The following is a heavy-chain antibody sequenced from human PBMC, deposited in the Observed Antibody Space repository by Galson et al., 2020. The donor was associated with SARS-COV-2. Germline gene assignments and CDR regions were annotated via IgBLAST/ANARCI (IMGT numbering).Heavy chain of an antibody. CDR3: AKDGSWSGSYYFDY. D-gene: IGHD6-13*01. J-gene: IGHJ4*02. CDR2: ISWNSGSI. CDR1: GFTFGDYA. V-gene: IGHV3-9*01. Sequence: SLKISCAASGFTFGDYAMHWVRQAPGKGLEWVSGISWNSGSIGYADSVKGRFTISRDNAKNSLYLQMNSLRAEDTALYYCAKDGSWSGSYYFDYWGQGTLVTVSS.